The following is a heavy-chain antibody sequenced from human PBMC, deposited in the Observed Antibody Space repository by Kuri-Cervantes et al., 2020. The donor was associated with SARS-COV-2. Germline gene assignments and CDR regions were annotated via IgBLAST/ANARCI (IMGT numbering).Heavy chain of an antibody. Sequence: GESLKISCSASGFTFSSYAMTWVRQAPGKGLEWVSTITGSAGRTNYADSVKGRFTISRDNSKNTMYLQMNSVRAEDTALYYCARAKSPNAALVPADYWGQGTLVTVSS. CDR1: GFTFSSYA. V-gene: IGHV3-23*01. CDR2: ITGSAGRT. D-gene: IGHD5-18*01. J-gene: IGHJ4*02. CDR3: ARAKSPNAALVPADY.